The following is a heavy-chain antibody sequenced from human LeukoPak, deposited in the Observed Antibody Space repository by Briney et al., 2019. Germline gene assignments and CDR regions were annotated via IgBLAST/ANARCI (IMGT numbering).Heavy chain of an antibody. CDR3: ARDVIYYDSSGYYPYY. CDR2: INPNSGGT. CDR1: GYTFTGYY. D-gene: IGHD3-22*01. J-gene: IGHJ4*02. Sequence: ASVKVSCKASGYTFTGYYMHWVRQAPGQGLKWMGRINPNSGGTNYAQKFQGRVTMTRDTSISTAYMELSRLTSDDTAVYYCARDVIYYDSSGYYPYYWGQGTLVTVSS. V-gene: IGHV1-2*06.